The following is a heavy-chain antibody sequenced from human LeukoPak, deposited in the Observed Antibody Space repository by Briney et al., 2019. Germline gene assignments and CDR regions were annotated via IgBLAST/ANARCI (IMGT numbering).Heavy chain of an antibody. CDR2: IYTGGST. CDR3: ARAEYSSGGGAFDI. D-gene: IGHD6-19*01. V-gene: IGHV4-61*02. Sequence: SETLSLTCTVSAGSISSGSYYWSWIRQPAGKGLEWIGRIYTGGSTNYNPSLKSRVTISVDTSKNQFSLKLSSVTAADTAVYYCARAEYSSGGGAFDIWGQGTMVTVSS. CDR1: AGSISSGSYY. J-gene: IGHJ3*02.